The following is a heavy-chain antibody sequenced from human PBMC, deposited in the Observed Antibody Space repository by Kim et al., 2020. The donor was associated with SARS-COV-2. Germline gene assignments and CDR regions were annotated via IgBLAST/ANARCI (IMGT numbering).Heavy chain of an antibody. V-gene: IGHV4-4*02. J-gene: IGHJ3*02. CDR2: IYHSGST. CDR3: ARSDYYDSSGYFSVVGSVVEDAFDI. CDR1: GGSISSSNW. D-gene: IGHD3-22*01. Sequence: SETLSRTCAVSGGSISSSNWWSWVRQPPGKGLEWIGEIYHSGSTNYNPSLKSRVTISVDKSKNQFSLKLSSVTAADTAVYYCARSDYYDSSGYFSVVGSVVEDAFDIWGQGTMVTVSS.